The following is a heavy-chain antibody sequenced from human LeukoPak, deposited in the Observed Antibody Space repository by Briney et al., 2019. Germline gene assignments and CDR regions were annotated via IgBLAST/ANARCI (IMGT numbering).Heavy chain of an antibody. CDR3: VRDDAAWLY. D-gene: IGHD6-13*01. CDR1: GFTFNTFG. CDR2: ISPSSSYI. J-gene: IGHJ4*02. V-gene: IGHV3-21*01. Sequence: GGSLRLSCAASGFTFNTFGLNWVRQLPGKGLQWVSSISPSSSYIYYEDSVKGRFTISRDDAKNSLYLQMNSLTVGDTAVYYCVRDDAAWLYWGRGALVTVS.